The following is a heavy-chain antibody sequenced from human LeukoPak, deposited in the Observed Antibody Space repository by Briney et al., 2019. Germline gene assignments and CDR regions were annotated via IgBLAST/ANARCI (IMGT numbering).Heavy chain of an antibody. CDR3: ARAGYSYGIISYFDS. CDR2: VST. V-gene: IGHV4-39*01. D-gene: IGHD5-18*01. CDR1: GGSFSSSSHY. J-gene: IGHJ4*02. Sequence: SETLSLTCTVSGGSFSSSSHYWGWIRQPPGKGLEWIGVSTYYNPSLKNRVTISRGTSKNQFSLKLSSVTAADTAIYYCARAGYSYGIISYFDSWGQGTLVTVSS.